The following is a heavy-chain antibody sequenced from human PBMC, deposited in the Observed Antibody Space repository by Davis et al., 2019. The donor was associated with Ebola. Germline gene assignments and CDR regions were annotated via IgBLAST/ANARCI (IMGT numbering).Heavy chain of an antibody. J-gene: IGHJ5*02. Sequence: PGGSLRLSCAASGFTFSNFWMSWVRQVSGKGLEWVANIRQDGSEKNYVDPVKGRFTISRDNAKNSLYLQMNSLRTEDTALYYCARDHGYNRFDPWGQGTLVTVSS. CDR3: ARDHGYNRFDP. CDR1: GFTFSNFW. CDR2: IRQDGSEK. V-gene: IGHV3-7*03.